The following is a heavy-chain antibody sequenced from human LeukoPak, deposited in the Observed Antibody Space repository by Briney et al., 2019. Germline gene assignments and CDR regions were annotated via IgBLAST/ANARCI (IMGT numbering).Heavy chain of an antibody. J-gene: IGHJ3*02. CDR1: GFTFSSYE. V-gene: IGHV3-21*01. CDR2: ISSSSSYI. D-gene: IGHD3-22*01. CDR3: ARSRETYYYDSSGFNAAFDI. Sequence: KTGGSLRLSCAASGFTFSSYEMNWVRQAPGKGLEWVSSISSSSSYIYYADSVKGRFTISRDNAKNSLYLQMNSLRAEDTAVYYCARSRETYYYDSSGFNAAFDISGQGTMVTVSS.